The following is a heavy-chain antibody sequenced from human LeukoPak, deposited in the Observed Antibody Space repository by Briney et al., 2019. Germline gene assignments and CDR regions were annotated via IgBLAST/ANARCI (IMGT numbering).Heavy chain of an antibody. V-gene: IGHV3-23*01. CDR1: GFTFSSYA. CDR2: ISGSGGST. CDR3: ARDLWYCSSTSCYKGRRSGSFDP. J-gene: IGHJ5*02. D-gene: IGHD2-2*02. Sequence: GGSLRLSCAASGFTFSSYAMSWVRQAPGKGLEWVSAISGSGGSTYYADSVKGRFTISRDNSKNTLYLQMNSLRSEDTAVYYCARDLWYCSSTSCYKGRRSGSFDPWGQGTLVTVSS.